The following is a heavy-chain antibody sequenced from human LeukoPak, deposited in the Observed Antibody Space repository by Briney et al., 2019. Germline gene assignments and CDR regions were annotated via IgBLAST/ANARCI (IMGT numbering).Heavy chain of an antibody. CDR3: ARETDSTLFDY. CDR2: ISSRGTTI. D-gene: IGHD2-2*01. Sequence: GGSLRLSCAASGFTFSSYEMNWVCQAPGKGLEWVSYISSRGTTIFYADSVKGRFTISRDNAKNSLYLQVNSLRAEDTAVYYCARETDSTLFDYWGQGTLVTVSS. J-gene: IGHJ4*02. CDR1: GFTFSSYE. V-gene: IGHV3-48*03.